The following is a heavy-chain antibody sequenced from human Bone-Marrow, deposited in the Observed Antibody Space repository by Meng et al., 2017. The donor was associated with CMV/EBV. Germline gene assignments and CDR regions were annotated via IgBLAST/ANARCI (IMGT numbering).Heavy chain of an antibody. CDR2: INPNSGGT. CDR1: GYTFTGYD. J-gene: IGHJ4*02. CDR3: ARAGQDIDY. Sequence: SVEGSCKSSGYTFTGYDIYWDRKAPGQGLEWMGWINPNSGGTKYAQNFQGRVTMTRDTSFSTAYMELSRLRSDDTAVYYFARAGQDIDYWGPGTVVTVSS. V-gene: IGHV1-2*02.